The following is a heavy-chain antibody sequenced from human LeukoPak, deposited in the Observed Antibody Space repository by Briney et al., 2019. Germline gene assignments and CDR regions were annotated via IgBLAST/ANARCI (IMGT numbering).Heavy chain of an antibody. D-gene: IGHD2-2*01. CDR2: IWYDGSNK. V-gene: IGHV3-33*01. CDR1: GFTFSSYG. CDR3: ARVYCSSTSCQTYYYYYGMDV. Sequence: GGSLRLSCAASGFTFSSYGMHWVRQAPGKGLEGVAVIWYDGSNKYYADSVKGRFTISRDNSKNTLYLQMNSLGAEDTAVYYCARVYCSSTSCQTYYYYYGMDVWGQGTTVTVSS. J-gene: IGHJ6*02.